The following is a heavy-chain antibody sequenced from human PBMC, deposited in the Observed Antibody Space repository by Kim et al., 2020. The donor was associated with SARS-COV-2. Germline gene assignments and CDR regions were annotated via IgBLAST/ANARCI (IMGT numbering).Heavy chain of an antibody. V-gene: IGHV4-34*01. CDR1: GGSFSGYY. J-gene: IGHJ4*01. CDR3: ARGHLNDFWSGYSKYYFD. CDR2: INHSGST. D-gene: IGHD3-3*01. Sequence: SETLSLTCAVYGGSFSGYYWSWIRQPPGKGLEWIGEINHSGSTNYNPSLKSRVTISVDTSKNQFSLKLSSVTAADTAVYYCARGHLNDFWSGYSKYYFD.